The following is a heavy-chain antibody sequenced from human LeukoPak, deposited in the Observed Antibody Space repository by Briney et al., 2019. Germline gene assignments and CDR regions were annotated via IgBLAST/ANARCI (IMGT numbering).Heavy chain of an antibody. Sequence: SETLSLTCSVSGGAIGSDGYYWNWIRQHPGKGLEWIGYIYYSGSASYNPSLKSRVTISVDTSKNQFSLRLSSVTAADTAVYYCARGRFYGFSGDSWGQGSLVTVSP. J-gene: IGHJ4*02. D-gene: IGHD3-10*01. V-gene: IGHV4-31*03. CDR1: GGAIGSDGYY. CDR2: IYYSGSA. CDR3: ARGRFYGFSGDS.